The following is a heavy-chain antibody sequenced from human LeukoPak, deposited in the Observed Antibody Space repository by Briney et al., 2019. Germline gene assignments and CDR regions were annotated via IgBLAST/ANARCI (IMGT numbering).Heavy chain of an antibody. D-gene: IGHD5/OR15-5a*01. CDR2: IYYSGST. V-gene: IGHV4-59*08. CDR1: GGSINNYY. CDR3: ARRLRLKNPGGDAFDI. J-gene: IGHJ3*02. Sequence: SETLSLTCSVSGGSINNYYWNWIRQPPGKGLEWIGYIYYSGSTRYNPSLQGRVTMSIGTSKTQFSLKLDSVTAADTAVYYCARRLRLKNPGGDAFDIWGQGTVVTVSS.